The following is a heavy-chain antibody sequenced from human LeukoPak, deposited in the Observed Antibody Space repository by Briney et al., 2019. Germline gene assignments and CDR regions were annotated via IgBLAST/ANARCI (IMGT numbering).Heavy chain of an antibody. V-gene: IGHV1-69*05. CDR1: PGTFTSYA. CDR2: IIPILVTA. CDR3: AREPAGPLELRSRRAFDI. D-gene: IGHD1-7*01. Sequence: SVKVSCKASPGTFTSYAISCARHARGQGLEWMGRIIPILVTAKYAQKSQGRVTITTDESTSTGYMKLSSLRSEDTAYYSCAREPAGPLELRSRRAFDIWGQGTMVTVSS. J-gene: IGHJ3*02.